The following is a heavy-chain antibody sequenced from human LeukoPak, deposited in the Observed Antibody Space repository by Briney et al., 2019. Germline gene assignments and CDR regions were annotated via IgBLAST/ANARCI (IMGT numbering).Heavy chain of an antibody. CDR2: ISGSGGST. J-gene: IGHJ4*02. D-gene: IGHD3-9*01. CDR3: ARTYYDILTGYNPYFDY. Sequence: GGSLRLSCAASGFTFSSYAMSWVRQAPGKGLEWVSAISGSGGSTYYADSVKGWFTISRDNSKNTLYLQMNSLRAEDTAVYYCARTYYDILTGYNPYFDYWGQGILVTVSS. CDR1: GFTFSSYA. V-gene: IGHV3-23*01.